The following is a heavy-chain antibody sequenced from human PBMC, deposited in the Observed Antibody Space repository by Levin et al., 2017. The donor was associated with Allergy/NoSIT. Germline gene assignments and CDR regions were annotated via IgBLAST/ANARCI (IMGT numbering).Heavy chain of an antibody. CDR3: ASDKIAAAEDY. CDR1: GGSFSGYY. CDR2: INHSGST. J-gene: IGHJ4*02. Sequence: PSETLSLTCAVYGGSFSGYYWSWIRQPPGKGLEWIGEINHSGSTNYNPSFKSRVTISVDTSKNQFSLKLSSVTAADTAVYYCASDKIAAAEDYWGQGTLVTVSS. V-gene: IGHV4-34*01. D-gene: IGHD6-13*01.